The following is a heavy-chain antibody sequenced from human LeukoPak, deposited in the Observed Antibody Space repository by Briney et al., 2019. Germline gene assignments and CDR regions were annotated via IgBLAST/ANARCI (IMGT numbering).Heavy chain of an antibody. D-gene: IGHD4-17*01. CDR1: GGSIAVNHYY. Sequence: PSETLSLTCSVSGGSIAVNHYYWGWIRQPPGKGLEWIGSIYYSGSTYYNPSLKSRVTISVDTSKNQFSLKLSSVTAADTAVYYCARDYYGDPYDAFDIWGQGTMVTVSS. CDR3: ARDYYGDPYDAFDI. J-gene: IGHJ3*02. CDR2: IYYSGST. V-gene: IGHV4-39*02.